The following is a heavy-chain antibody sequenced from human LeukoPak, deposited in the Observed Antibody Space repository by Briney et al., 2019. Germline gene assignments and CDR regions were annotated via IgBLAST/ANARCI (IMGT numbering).Heavy chain of an antibody. CDR2: VHLDGTT. D-gene: IGHD3-3*01. CDR1: GGSVASTNW. Sequence: SGTLSLTCGVSGGSVASTNWWTWVRQPPGKGLEWIGEVHLDGTTNYNPSLKSRLTMSVDLSENHISLTLTSVTATDTAVYYCAREGGFYRPLDYSGQGTLVTVSS. J-gene: IGHJ4*02. V-gene: IGHV4-4*02. CDR3: AREGGFYRPLDY.